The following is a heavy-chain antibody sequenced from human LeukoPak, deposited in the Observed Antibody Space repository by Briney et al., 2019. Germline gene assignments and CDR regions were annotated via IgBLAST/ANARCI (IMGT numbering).Heavy chain of an antibody. CDR3: ARTPSKHYYDY. CDR1: GGSISSGAYY. Sequence: SETLSLTCTVSGGSISSGAYYWSWIRQHPGKCLEWIGYIYYNGGTYSNPSLESRIIISVDTSKNQFSLKLRSVTAADTAVYYCARTPSKHYYDYWGQGTLVTVSS. CDR2: IYYNGGT. V-gene: IGHV4-31*03. J-gene: IGHJ4*02.